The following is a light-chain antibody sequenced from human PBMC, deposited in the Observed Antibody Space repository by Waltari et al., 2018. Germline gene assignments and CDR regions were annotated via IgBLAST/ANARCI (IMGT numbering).Light chain of an antibody. CDR2: GAS. Sequence: EIGMTQSPATLSVSPGERATLSCRASQSVSSNLAWYQQKPGQAPRLLIYGASTRATGIPDRFSGSGSGTEFTLTISSLQSEDFAVYYCQQYNTWPTFGQGTKVEI. CDR3: QQYNTWPT. J-gene: IGKJ1*01. V-gene: IGKV3-15*01. CDR1: QSVSSN.